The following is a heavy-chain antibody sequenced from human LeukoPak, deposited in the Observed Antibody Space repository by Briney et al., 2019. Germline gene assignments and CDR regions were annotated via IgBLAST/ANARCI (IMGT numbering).Heavy chain of an antibody. Sequence: GGSLRLSCAASGFTFDDYAMHWVRQAPGKGLEWVSLISWDGGSTYYADSVKGRFTISRDNAKNSLYLQMNSLRAEDMAVYYCARGGVFRQRYWGQGTLVTVSS. CDR2: ISWDGGST. CDR1: GFTFDDYA. V-gene: IGHV3-43D*03. CDR3: ARGGVFRQRY. D-gene: IGHD6-13*01. J-gene: IGHJ4*02.